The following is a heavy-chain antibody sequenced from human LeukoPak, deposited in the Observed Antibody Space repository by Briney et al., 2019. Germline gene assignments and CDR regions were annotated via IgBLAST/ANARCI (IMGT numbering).Heavy chain of an antibody. J-gene: IGHJ5*02. CDR2: ISYSGST. Sequence: PSETLSLTCTVSGDSISSYYWNWIRQSPGKGLEWIGYISYSGSTNYNPSLKSRVTISVDTSKNQFSLKLSSVTAADTAVYYCAREVFGVGNWFDPWGQGTLVTVSS. V-gene: IGHV4-59*01. D-gene: IGHD3-3*01. CDR3: AREVFGVGNWFDP. CDR1: GDSISSYY.